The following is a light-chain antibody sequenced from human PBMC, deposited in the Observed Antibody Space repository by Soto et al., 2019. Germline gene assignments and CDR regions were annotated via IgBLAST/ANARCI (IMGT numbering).Light chain of an antibody. V-gene: IGKV3-20*01. J-gene: IGKJ1*01. CDR1: QSVSSSY. CDR3: QQYGSSLWT. CDR2: GAS. Sequence: EIVLTQSPGTLSLSPGESATLSCRASQSVSSSYLAWYQQKPGQAPRLLIYGASSRATGIPDRFSGSGSGTDFTLTISRLEPEDFAVYYCQQYGSSLWTFGQGPKVEIK.